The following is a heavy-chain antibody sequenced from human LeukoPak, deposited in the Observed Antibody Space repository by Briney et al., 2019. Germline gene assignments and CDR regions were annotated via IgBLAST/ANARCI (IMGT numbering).Heavy chain of an antibody. D-gene: IGHD2/OR15-2a*01. Sequence: GVSLRLSCAASGLTFSGYAMSWVRQAPGKGLEWVSAISGSGGSTYYADSVKGRFTISRDNSKNTLYLQMNSLRAEDTAVYYCAKDLFSGKVAFDYWGQGTLVTVSS. V-gene: IGHV3-23*01. CDR3: AKDLFSGKVAFDY. CDR1: GLTFSGYA. J-gene: IGHJ4*02. CDR2: ISGSGGST.